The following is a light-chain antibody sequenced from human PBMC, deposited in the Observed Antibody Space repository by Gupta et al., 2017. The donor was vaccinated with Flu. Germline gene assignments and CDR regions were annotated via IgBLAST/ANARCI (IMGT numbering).Light chain of an antibody. CDR3: SSHAGRVTWV. CDR1: TNAVGGSNR. J-gene: IGLJ1*01. Sequence: HSAPTQPRSVSGSPGQSVTIPCLGSTNAVGGSNRVSWYQQRPGKAPKLILYDVTERPSGVPDRFSGSKSGNTASLTISGRQADDEADYYCSSHAGRVTWVFGTGTTVTVL. CDR2: DVT. V-gene: IGLV2-11*01.